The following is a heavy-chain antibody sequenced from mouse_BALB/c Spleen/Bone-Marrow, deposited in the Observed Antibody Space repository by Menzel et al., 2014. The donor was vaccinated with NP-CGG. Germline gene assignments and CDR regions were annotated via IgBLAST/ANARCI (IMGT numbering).Heavy chain of an antibody. J-gene: IGHJ2*01. CDR3: TRDYYGP. CDR1: GDSITSGY. D-gene: IGHD1-2*01. Sequence: EVMLVESGPSLVKPSQTLSLTCSVTGDSITSGYWNWIRKFPGNKLEYMGYISYSGNTYYNPSLISRISITRDTSKNXYYLQLNSVTTEDTATYYCTRDYYGPWDQGTTLTVSS. CDR2: ISYSGNT. V-gene: IGHV3-8*02.